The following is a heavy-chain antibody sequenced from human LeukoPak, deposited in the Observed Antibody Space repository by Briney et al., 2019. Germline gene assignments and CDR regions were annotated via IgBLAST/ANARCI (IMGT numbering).Heavy chain of an antibody. CDR2: LSHTGNT. D-gene: IGHD1-1*01. CDR1: GFTFSSYA. V-gene: IGHV4-34*01. Sequence: GSLRLSCAASGFTFSSYAMSWVRQSPGKGLEWLGELSHTGNTHYNPSLKSRVTVSVDISADMSTTRVSLNLKSVTAADMAIYYCARGPGHSFKYWGQGTRVTVSS. J-gene: IGHJ4*02. CDR3: ARGPGHSFKY.